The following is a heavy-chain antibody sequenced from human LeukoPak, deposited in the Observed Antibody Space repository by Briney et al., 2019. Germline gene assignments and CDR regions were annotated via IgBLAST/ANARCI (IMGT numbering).Heavy chain of an antibody. J-gene: IGHJ6*02. CDR1: GGSFSGYY. CDR2: INHSGST. CDR3: AREWMTYYYGMDV. V-gene: IGHV4-34*01. Sequence: SETLSLTCAVYGGSFSGYYWSWIRQPPGKGLEWIGEINHSGSTNYNPSLKSRVTISVDTSKNQFSLKLSSVTAAGTAVYYCAREWMTYYYGMDVWGQGTTVTVSS. D-gene: IGHD5-12*01.